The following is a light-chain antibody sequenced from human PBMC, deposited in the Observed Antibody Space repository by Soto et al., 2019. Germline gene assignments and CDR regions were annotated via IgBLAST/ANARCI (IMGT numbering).Light chain of an antibody. J-gene: IGLJ1*01. CDR2: EGT. Sequence: QSGLTQPASVSASPGQSITIPCTGTSSDVGSYNLVSWFQQHAGKVPKLLIYEGTKRPSGLSDRFSGSKSGTTASLTISGLQAEDEAHYYCYSYAGENLYVFGTGTKVTVL. CDR3: YSYAGENLYV. CDR1: SSDVGSYNL. V-gene: IGLV2-23*01.